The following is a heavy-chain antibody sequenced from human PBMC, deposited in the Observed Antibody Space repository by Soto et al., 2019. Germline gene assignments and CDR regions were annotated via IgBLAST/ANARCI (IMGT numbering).Heavy chain of an antibody. CDR2: IYYSGST. CDR1: GGSISSGGYY. Sequence: SETLSLTCTVSGGSISSGGYYWSWIRQHPGKGLEWIGYIYYSGSTYYNPSLKSRVTISVDTSKNQFSLKLSSVTAADTAVYCCARDGNWGRYYYYGMDVWGQGTTVTVSS. J-gene: IGHJ6*02. V-gene: IGHV4-30-4*08. CDR3: ARDGNWGRYYYYGMDV. D-gene: IGHD3-16*01.